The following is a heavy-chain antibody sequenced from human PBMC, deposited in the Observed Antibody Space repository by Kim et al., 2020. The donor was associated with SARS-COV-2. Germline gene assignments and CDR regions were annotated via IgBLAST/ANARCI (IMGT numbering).Heavy chain of an antibody. V-gene: IGHV1-69*13. J-gene: IGHJ3*02. CDR2: IIPIFGTA. CDR3: ARGDIAAAGTDTQRTEAFDI. Sequence: SVKVSCKASGGTFSSYAISWVRQAPGQGLEWMGGIIPIFGTANYAQKFQGRVTITADESTSTAYMELSSLRSEDTAVYYCARGDIAAAGTDTQRTEAFDIWGQGTMVTVSS. D-gene: IGHD6-13*01. CDR1: GGTFSSYA.